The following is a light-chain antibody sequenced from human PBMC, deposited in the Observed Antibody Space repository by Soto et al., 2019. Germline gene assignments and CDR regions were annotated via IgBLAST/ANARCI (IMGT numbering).Light chain of an antibody. Sequence: HSVLTQPPSASGTPGQRVTISCSGSSSNIGSNTVNWYQQLPGTAPKLLIYSNNQRPSGVPDRFSGSKSGTSASLAISGLHSEDEADYYCAAWDDSLNGWVFGGGTKLTVL. CDR2: SNN. CDR3: AAWDDSLNGWV. CDR1: SSNIGSNT. J-gene: IGLJ3*02. V-gene: IGLV1-44*01.